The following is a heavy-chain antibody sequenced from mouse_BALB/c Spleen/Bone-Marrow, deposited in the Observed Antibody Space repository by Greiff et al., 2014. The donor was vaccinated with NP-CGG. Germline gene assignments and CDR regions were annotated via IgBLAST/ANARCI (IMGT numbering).Heavy chain of an antibody. V-gene: IGHV1-14*01. CDR1: GYTFTSYV. Sequence: VQLKESGPELVKPGASVKMSCKASGYTFTSYVMHWVKQKPGQGLEWIGYINPYNDGTKYNEKFKGKATLTSDKSSSTAYMEHSSLTSEDSAVYYCAREGGYYAMDSWGQGTSVTVSS. J-gene: IGHJ4*01. CDR2: INPYNDGT. CDR3: AREGGYYAMDS.